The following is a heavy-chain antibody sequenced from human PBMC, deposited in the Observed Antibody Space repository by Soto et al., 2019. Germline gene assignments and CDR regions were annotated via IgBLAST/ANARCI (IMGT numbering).Heavy chain of an antibody. Sequence: SETLSLTCTVSGGSISSSSYYWGWIRQPPGKGLEWIGSIYYSGSTYYNPSLKSRVTISVDTSKNQFSLKLSSVTAADTAVYYCARVNLAARRFDYWGQGTLVTVSS. CDR2: IYYSGST. CDR1: GGSISSSSYY. J-gene: IGHJ4*02. V-gene: IGHV4-39*01. CDR3: ARVNLAARRFDY. D-gene: IGHD6-6*01.